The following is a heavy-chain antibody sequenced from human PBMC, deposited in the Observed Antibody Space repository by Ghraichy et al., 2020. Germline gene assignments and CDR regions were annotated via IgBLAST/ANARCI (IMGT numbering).Heavy chain of an antibody. V-gene: IGHV3-15*01. CDR2: IKSKTDGGTT. D-gene: IGHD6-19*01. Sequence: GGSLRLSCAASGFTFSNAWMSWVRQAPGKGLEWVGRIKSKTDGGTTDYAAPVKGRFTISRDDSKNTLYLQMNSLKTEDTAVYYCTRDPGSSPVSSGWHGTYYYGMDVWGQGTTVTVSS. CDR1: GFTFSNAW. CDR3: TRDPGSSPVSSGWHGTYYYGMDV. J-gene: IGHJ6*02.